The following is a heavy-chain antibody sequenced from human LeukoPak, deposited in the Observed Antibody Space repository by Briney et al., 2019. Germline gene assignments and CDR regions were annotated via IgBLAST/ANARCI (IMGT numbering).Heavy chain of an antibody. CDR3: AKGGKSYYDSSGYYSNFDY. CDR1: GFTFGIYA. D-gene: IGHD3-22*01. J-gene: IGHJ4*02. CDR2: LSGSGGST. Sequence: GGSLRLSXAASGFTFGIYAMRWVRQSPGKGLECLSALSGSGGSTYYADSVKGRFTISRDNTKNTLYLQMNSLRAEDTAVYYCAKGGKSYYDSSGYYSNFDYWGQGTLVTVSS. V-gene: IGHV3-23*01.